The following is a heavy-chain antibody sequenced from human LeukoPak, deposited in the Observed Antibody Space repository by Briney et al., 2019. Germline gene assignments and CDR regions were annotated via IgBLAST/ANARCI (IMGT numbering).Heavy chain of an antibody. CDR3: ARDRYYDFWSGSHYFDY. CDR2: IIPMFGTA. D-gene: IGHD3-3*01. Sequence: SVKVSCKASGYTFTSYAMNWVRQAPGQGLEWMGVIIPMFGTANYAQKFQGRVTITADKSTTTAYMELSSLRSVDTAMYYCARDRYYDFWSGSHYFDYWGQGTLVTVSS. CDR1: GYTFTSYA. J-gene: IGHJ4*02. V-gene: IGHV1-69*06.